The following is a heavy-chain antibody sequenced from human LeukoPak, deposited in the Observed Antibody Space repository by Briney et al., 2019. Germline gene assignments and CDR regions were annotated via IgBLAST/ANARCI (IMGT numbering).Heavy chain of an antibody. CDR1: GGSISSSSYY. V-gene: IGHV4-39*01. J-gene: IGHJ4*02. CDR3: ARRYRAATGVVDY. Sequence: SETLSLTCTVSGGSISSSSYYWGWIRQPPGKGLEWIGSIYYSGSTYYNPSLKSRVTISVDTSKNQFSLKLGSVTAADTAVYYCARRYRAATGVVDYWGQGTLVTVSS. CDR2: IYYSGST. D-gene: IGHD7-27*01.